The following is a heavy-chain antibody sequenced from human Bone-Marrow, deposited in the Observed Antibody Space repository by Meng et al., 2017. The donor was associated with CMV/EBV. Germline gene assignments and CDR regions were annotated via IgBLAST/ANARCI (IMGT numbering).Heavy chain of an antibody. V-gene: IGHV1-69*05. J-gene: IGHJ3*02. CDR2: IIPIFGTA. Sequence: SVKVSCKASGGTFSSYAISWVRQAPGQGLEWMGGIIPIFGTANYAQKFQGRVTITTDESTSTAYMELSSLRSEDTAVYYCARGHDFEQSWEQGYDIWGQGKRVT. CDR1: GGTFSSYA. CDR3: ARGHDFEQSWEQGYDI. D-gene: IGHD3/OR15-3a*01.